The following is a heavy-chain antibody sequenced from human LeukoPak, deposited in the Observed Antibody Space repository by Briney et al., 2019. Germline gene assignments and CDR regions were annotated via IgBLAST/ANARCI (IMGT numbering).Heavy chain of an antibody. V-gene: IGHV4-4*02. CDR3: AREGGPYRPLDY. CDR2: VHLSGRT. Sequence: SETLSLTCGVSGGSISSTNWCTWVRQPPGDGLEWIGEVHLSGRTNYNPSLESRVTMSVDMSENHISLKLTSVTAADTAVYYCAREGGPYRPLDYSGQGTLVTVSS. CDR1: GGSISSTNW. J-gene: IGHJ4*02.